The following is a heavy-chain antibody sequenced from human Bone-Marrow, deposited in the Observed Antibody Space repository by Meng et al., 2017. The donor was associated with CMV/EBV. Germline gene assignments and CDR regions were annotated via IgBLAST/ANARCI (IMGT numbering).Heavy chain of an antibody. CDR2: INPNSGGT. Sequence: ASVKVSCKASGYTFTGYYMHWVRQAPGQGLEWMGWINPNSGGTNYAQKFQGRVTMTRDTSISTAYMELSRLRSDDTAVYYCARGCDIVVVPAAIEGYYYYGMDVWGQGTTVTVSS. J-gene: IGHJ6*02. V-gene: IGHV1-2*02. CDR1: GYTFTGYY. D-gene: IGHD2-2*02. CDR3: ARGCDIVVVPAAIEGYYYYGMDV.